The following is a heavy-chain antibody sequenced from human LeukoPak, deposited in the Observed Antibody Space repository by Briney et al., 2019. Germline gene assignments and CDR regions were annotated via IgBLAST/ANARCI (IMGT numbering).Heavy chain of an antibody. V-gene: IGHV4-38-2*01. J-gene: IGHJ4*02. CDR2: IYHSGST. CDR3: ARRIQLWLQVEDY. CDR1: GYSISSGYY. D-gene: IGHD5-18*01. Sequence: SETLSLTCAVSGYSISSGYYCGWIRQPPGKGLEWIGSIYHSGSTYYNPSLKSRVTISVDTSKNQFSLKLSSVTAADTAVYYCARRIQLWLQVEDYWGQGTLVTVSS.